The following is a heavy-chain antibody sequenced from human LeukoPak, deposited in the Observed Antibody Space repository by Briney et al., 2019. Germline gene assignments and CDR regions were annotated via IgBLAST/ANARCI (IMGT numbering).Heavy chain of an antibody. CDR1: GFTFSTYS. V-gene: IGHV3-21*01. D-gene: IGHD3-10*01. Sequence: GGSLRFSCAASGFTFSTYSMNWVRQAPGKGLEWVSSISGSSYYIYYADSMKGRFTISRDNAKNSLYLQMNSLRADDTAVYYCARVRIPIDAFDIWGQGTMVTVSS. CDR2: ISGSSYYI. CDR3: ARVRIPIDAFDI. J-gene: IGHJ3*02.